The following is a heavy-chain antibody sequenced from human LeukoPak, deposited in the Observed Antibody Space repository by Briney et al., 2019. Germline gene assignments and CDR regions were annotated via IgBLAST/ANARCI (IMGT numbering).Heavy chain of an antibody. CDR2: INHSGST. CDR3: ARGPYYDFWSGYHIYYYYYMDV. Sequence: SETLSLTCAVYGGSFSGYCWSWIRQPPGKGLEWIGEINHSGSTNYNPSLKSRVTISVDTSKNQFSLKLSSVTAADTAVYYCARGPYYDFWSGYHIYYYYYMDVWGKGTTVTVSS. J-gene: IGHJ6*03. D-gene: IGHD3-3*01. CDR1: GGSFSGYC. V-gene: IGHV4-34*01.